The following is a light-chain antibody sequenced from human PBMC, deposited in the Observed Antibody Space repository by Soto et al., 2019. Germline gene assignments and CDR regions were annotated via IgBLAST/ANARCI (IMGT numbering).Light chain of an antibody. J-gene: IGKJ1*01. V-gene: IGKV1-5*03. CDR2: KAS. CDR3: QQDNSYCT. Sequence: DIQMTQSPSTLSASVGDRVTITCSASQSISSRLAWSQQKPGKAPKLLSYKASSLYSGVPSRFSGRGSGTEFTLTISSLQPDDFATHYCQQDNSYCTIGQGTKVEIK. CDR1: QSISSR.